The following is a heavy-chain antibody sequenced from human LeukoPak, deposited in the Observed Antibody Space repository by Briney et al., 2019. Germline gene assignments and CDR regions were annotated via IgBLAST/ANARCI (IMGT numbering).Heavy chain of an antibody. J-gene: IGHJ3*02. CDR3: AADTEMVVTGLDAFDI. V-gene: IGHV1-58*02. CDR2: IVVGSGNT. CDR1: GFTFTSSA. Sequence: ASVKVSCKASGFTFTSSAMQWVRQARGQRLEWIGWIVVGSGNTNYAQKFQERVTITRDMSTSTAYMELSSLRSGDTAVYYCAADTEMVVTGLDAFDIWGQGTMVTVSS. D-gene: IGHD2-21*02.